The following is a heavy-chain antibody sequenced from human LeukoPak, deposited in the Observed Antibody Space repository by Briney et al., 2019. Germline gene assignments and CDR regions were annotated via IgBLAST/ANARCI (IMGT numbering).Heavy chain of an antibody. D-gene: IGHD3-10*01. Sequence: PSETLSLTCTVSGGSISSGDYYWSWIRQPPGKGLEWIGYIYYSGSTYYNPPLKSRVTISVDTSKNQFSLKLSSVTAADTAVYYCARGREGGLRITMVRGRQNDYWGQGTLVTVSS. CDR2: IYYSGST. CDR3: ARGREGGLRITMVRGRQNDY. V-gene: IGHV4-30-4*01. CDR1: GGSISSGDYY. J-gene: IGHJ4*02.